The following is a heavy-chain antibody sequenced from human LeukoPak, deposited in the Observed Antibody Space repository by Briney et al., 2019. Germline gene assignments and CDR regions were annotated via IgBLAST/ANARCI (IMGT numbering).Heavy chain of an antibody. Sequence: SETLSLTCAVYGGSFSGYYWSWIRLPPGKGLEWIGEINHSGSTNYNPSLKSRVTISVDTSKNQFSLKLRSVTAADTAVYYCARRPRNSGSYDGPSGLDYWGQGTLVTVSS. CDR1: GGSFSGYY. CDR3: ARRPRNSGSYDGPSGLDY. V-gene: IGHV4-34*01. CDR2: INHSGST. J-gene: IGHJ4*02. D-gene: IGHD1-26*01.